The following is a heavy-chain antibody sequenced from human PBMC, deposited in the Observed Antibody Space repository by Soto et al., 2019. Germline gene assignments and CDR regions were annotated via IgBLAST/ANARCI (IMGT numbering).Heavy chain of an antibody. J-gene: IGHJ6*02. V-gene: IGHV3-30*18. CDR3: AKDGGPYYYYGMDV. D-gene: IGHD3-16*01. CDR2: ISYDGSNK. CDR1: GFTFSSYG. Sequence: QVQLVESGGGVVQPGRSLRLSCAASGFTFSSYGMHWVRQAPGKGLEWVAVISYDGSNKYYADSVKGRFTISRDNSKKTLYLQMNSLRAEDTAVYYCAKDGGPYYYYGMDVWGQGTTVTVSS.